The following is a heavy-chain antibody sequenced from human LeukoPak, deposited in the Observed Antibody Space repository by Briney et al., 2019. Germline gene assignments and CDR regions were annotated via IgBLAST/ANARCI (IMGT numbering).Heavy chain of an antibody. J-gene: IGHJ4*02. Sequence: ASVKVSCKASGYTFTGYYMHWVRQAPGQGLEWMGWINPNSGGTNYAQKFQGRVTMTRDTSISTAYMELSRLRSDDTAVYYCARMYYYDSSGYYWRDYWGQGTLVTVSS. CDR2: INPNSGGT. V-gene: IGHV1-2*02. CDR3: ARMYYYDSSGYYWRDY. CDR1: GYTFTGYY. D-gene: IGHD3-22*01.